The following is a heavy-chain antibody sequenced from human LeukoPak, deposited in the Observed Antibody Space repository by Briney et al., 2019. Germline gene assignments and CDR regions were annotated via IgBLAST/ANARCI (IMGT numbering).Heavy chain of an antibody. CDR2: LSYDGGKE. V-gene: IGHV3-30*03. CDR3: ARDYYYGSGFNDY. Sequence: PGGPLRLSCAASGFTLSTYDTHWVRQAPGKGLEGGVFLSYDGGKENYADSVKGRFTISRDNAKNALYLKMNSLRAEDTAVYYCARDYYYGSGFNDYWGQGTLVTVSS. CDR1: GFTLSTYD. D-gene: IGHD3-10*01. J-gene: IGHJ4*02.